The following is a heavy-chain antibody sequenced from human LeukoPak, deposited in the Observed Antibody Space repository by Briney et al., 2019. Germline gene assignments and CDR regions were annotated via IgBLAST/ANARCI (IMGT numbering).Heavy chain of an antibody. V-gene: IGHV4-59*08. Sequence: TPETLSLTCTVSGASISDDHWNWIRQPPGKGLEWIGYIYYSGNTNYNPSLKSRVTISVDTSKNQFSLKLSSVTAADTAVYYCARRNDSDIWGQGTMVTVSS. CDR3: ARRNDSDI. CDR1: GASISDDH. J-gene: IGHJ3*02. CDR2: IYYSGNT.